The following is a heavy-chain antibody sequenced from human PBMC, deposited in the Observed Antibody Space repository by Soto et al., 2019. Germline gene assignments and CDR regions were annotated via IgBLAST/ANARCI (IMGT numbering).Heavy chain of an antibody. Sequence: GGSLRLSCAASGFTFSSYAMHWVRQAPGKGLEWVAVIAYDGRNKYYADSVKGRFTISRDNSKNTLYLQMNILRIEDTAVYYCARERERVFDYWGQGPLVTVSS. V-gene: IGHV3-30*04. CDR1: GFTFSSYA. CDR2: IAYDGRNK. D-gene: IGHD1-1*01. CDR3: ARERERVFDY. J-gene: IGHJ4*02.